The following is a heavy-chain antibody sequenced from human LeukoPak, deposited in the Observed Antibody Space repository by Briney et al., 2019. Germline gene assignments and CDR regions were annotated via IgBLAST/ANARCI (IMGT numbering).Heavy chain of an antibody. CDR2: IKSKTDGGTT. J-gene: IGHJ6*02. CDR3: ITDPSIAAAAPEVYYYYYYGMDV. Sequence: GGSLRLSCAASGFTFSNAWMNWVRQAPGKGLEWVGRIKSKTDGGTTDYAAPVKGRFTISRDDSKNTLYLQMNSLKTEDTAVYYCITDPSIAAAAPEVYYYYYYGMDVWGQGTTVTVSS. CDR1: GFTFSNAW. V-gene: IGHV3-15*07. D-gene: IGHD6-13*01.